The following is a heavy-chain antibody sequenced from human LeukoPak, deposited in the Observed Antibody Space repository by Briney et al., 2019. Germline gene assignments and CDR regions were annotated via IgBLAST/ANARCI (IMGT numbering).Heavy chain of an antibody. D-gene: IGHD3-22*01. CDR1: GFTFSSYA. CDR2: ISGSGGST. Sequence: GGSLRLSCAASGFTFSSYAMSWVRQAPGKGLEWVSAISGSGGSTYYADSVKGRFTISRDNSKNTLYLQMNSLRAEDTAVYYCAKDPHIYYDSSGYYLDAFDIWGQGTMVTVSS. CDR3: AKDPHIYYDSSGYYLDAFDI. J-gene: IGHJ3*02. V-gene: IGHV3-23*01.